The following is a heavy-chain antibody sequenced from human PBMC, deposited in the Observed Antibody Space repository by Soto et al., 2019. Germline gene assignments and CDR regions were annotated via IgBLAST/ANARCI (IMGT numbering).Heavy chain of an antibody. D-gene: IGHD3-3*01. CDR2: IYYSGST. CDR1: GGSISSGGYY. Sequence: QVQLQESGPGLVKPSQTLSLTCTVSGGSISSGGYYWSWIRQHPGKGLEWIGYIYYSGSTYYNPSLQSRVTISVDTSKNQFSLKLSSVTAADTAVYYCARGGITIFGVVIGFDYWGQGTLVTVSS. J-gene: IGHJ4*02. CDR3: ARGGITIFGVVIGFDY. V-gene: IGHV4-31*03.